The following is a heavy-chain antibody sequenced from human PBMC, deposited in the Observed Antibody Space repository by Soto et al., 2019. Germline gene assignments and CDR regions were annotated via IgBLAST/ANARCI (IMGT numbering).Heavy chain of an antibody. D-gene: IGHD6-13*01. V-gene: IGHV2-5*02. CDR1: GFSLSTSGVG. Sequence: QITLKESGPTLVKPTQTLTLTCTFSGFSLSTSGVGVGWIRQPPGKALEWLALIYWDDDKRYSPSLKSRLTTTKDTSKNQVVLTMTNMDPVDTATYYCAHRRKAAAVLDYWGQGTLVTVSS. J-gene: IGHJ4*02. CDR2: IYWDDDK. CDR3: AHRRKAAAVLDY.